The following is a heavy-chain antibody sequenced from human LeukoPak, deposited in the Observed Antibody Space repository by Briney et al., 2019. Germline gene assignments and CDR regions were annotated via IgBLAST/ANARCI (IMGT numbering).Heavy chain of an antibody. CDR1: GDSISSYY. V-gene: IGHV4-59*01. Sequence: SETLSLTCTVSGDSISSYYWSWIRQPPGKGLEWIGYIYYSGSTSNNPSLQSRVTISIDTSKNQISLKLSSVTAADTAVYYCARGEQQLEQFDYWGQGTLVTVSS. D-gene: IGHD6-13*01. J-gene: IGHJ4*02. CDR3: ARGEQQLEQFDY. CDR2: IYYSGST.